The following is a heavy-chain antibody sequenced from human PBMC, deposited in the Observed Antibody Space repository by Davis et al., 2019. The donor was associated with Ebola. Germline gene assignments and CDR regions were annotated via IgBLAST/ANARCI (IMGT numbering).Heavy chain of an antibody. V-gene: IGHV7-4-1*02. Sequence: AASVKVSCKASGYSFTNYAIHWVRQAPGQGLEWMGWINTNTGNPTYAQGFTGRFVFSLDTSVSTAYLQISSLKAEDTAVYYCARGKVLEWLFHGDYYYYGMDVWGKGTTVTVSS. D-gene: IGHD3-3*01. CDR2: INTNTGNP. CDR1: GYSFTNYA. J-gene: IGHJ6*04. CDR3: ARGKVLEWLFHGDYYYYGMDV.